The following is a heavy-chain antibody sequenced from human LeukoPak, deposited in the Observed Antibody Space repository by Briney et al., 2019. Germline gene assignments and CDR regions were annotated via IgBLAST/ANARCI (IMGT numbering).Heavy chain of an antibody. Sequence: GGSLRLSCAASGFTFSSYAMHWVRQAPGKGLEWVAVISYDGSNKYYADSVKGRFTISRDNSKNTLYLQMNSLRAEDTAVYYCARDRIYCSSTSCYGEAYYYYGMDVWGQGTTVTVSS. CDR1: GFTFSSYA. CDR2: ISYDGSNK. D-gene: IGHD2-2*01. J-gene: IGHJ6*02. V-gene: IGHV3-30-3*01. CDR3: ARDRIYCSSTSCYGEAYYYYGMDV.